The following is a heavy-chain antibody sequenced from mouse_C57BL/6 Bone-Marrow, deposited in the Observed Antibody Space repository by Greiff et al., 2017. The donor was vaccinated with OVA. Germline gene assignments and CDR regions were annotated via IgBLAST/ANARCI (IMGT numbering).Heavy chain of an antibody. Sequence: QVQLKQPGAELVKPGASVKLSCKASGYTFTSYWMHWVKQRPGQGLEWIGMIHPISGSTNYTEKFTSKATLTVDKSSSTAYMQLSSLTSEDTAVYYCADDYGSSYGYCDVWGTGTTVTVSS. CDR2: IHPISGST. CDR1: GYTFTSYW. V-gene: IGHV1-64*01. CDR3: ADDYGSSYGYCDV. J-gene: IGHJ1*03. D-gene: IGHD1-1*01.